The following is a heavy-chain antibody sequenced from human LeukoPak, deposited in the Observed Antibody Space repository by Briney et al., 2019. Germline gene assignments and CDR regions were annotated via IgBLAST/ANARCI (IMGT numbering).Heavy chain of an antibody. J-gene: IGHJ4*02. Sequence: SETLSLTCTVSGASISTNTYYWAWIRQPPGRGLEWIANIFYNGNTYYNPSLKSRVTISVDTSKNQFSLKLSSVTAADTAVYYCASGVTVAGTIDYGGQGTLVTVSA. CDR1: GASISTNTYY. V-gene: IGHV4-39*07. CDR2: IFYNGNT. CDR3: ASGVTVAGTIDY. D-gene: IGHD6-19*01.